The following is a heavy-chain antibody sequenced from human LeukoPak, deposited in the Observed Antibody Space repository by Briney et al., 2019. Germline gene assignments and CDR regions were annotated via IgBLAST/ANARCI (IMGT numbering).Heavy chain of an antibody. CDR3: ARDFPLLSNNYFGMDV. CDR2: IYFTEST. V-gene: IGHV4-38-2*02. D-gene: IGHD2/OR15-2a*01. J-gene: IGHJ6*04. CDR1: GYSISSGYH. Sequence: QASETLSLTCAVSGYSISSGYHWGWIRQPPGRGLEWIASIYFTESTYYNPSLKSRVTMSLDTSENQFSLKLTSVTAADTAVYYCARDFPLLSNNYFGMDVWGKGTTVTVSS.